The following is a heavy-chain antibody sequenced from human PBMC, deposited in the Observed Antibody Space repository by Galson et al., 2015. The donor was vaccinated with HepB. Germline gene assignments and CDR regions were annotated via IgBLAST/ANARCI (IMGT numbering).Heavy chain of an antibody. CDR2: ISSNGGST. V-gene: IGHV3-64D*06. CDR3: VKLGIAAAGTNLEDYFDY. D-gene: IGHD6-13*01. J-gene: IGHJ4*02. CDR1: GFTFSSSA. Sequence: SLRLSCAASGFTFSSSAMSWVRQAPGKGLEYVSAISSNGGSTYYADSVKGRFTISRDNSKNTLYLQMSSLRAEDTAVYYCVKLGIAAAGTNLEDYFDYWGQGTLVTVSS.